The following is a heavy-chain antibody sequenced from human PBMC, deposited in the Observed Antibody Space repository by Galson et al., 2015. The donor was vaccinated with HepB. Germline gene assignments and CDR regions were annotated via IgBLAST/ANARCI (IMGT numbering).Heavy chain of an antibody. Sequence: SLRLSCAVSGFTFSNYGMHWVRQAPGKGLEWVAVIWYDGSNKYYTDSVKGRFTISRDNSNNTLFLQMNSLRAEDTAVYYCARERHKSYGLFGVWGQGALVTVSS. J-gene: IGHJ4*02. V-gene: IGHV3-33*01. CDR2: IWYDGSNK. CDR1: GFTFSNYG. CDR3: ARERHKSYGLFGV. D-gene: IGHD1-26*01.